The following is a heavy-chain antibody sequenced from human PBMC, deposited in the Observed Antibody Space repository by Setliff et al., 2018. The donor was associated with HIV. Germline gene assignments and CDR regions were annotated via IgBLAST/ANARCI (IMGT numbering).Heavy chain of an antibody. CDR3: GRDGDGYNYNYYYGMDV. J-gene: IGHJ6*02. CDR2: IYYSGST. V-gene: IGHV4-30-4*08. D-gene: IGHD5-12*01. CDR1: GGSISSGDYY. Sequence: PSETLSLTCTVSGGSISSGDYYWTWVRQPPGKGLEWIGYIYYSGSTYYNPSLKSRVTISVDTSKNQFSMKMSSVTAAGTAVYYCGRDGDGYNYNYYYGMDVWGQGTTVTVSS.